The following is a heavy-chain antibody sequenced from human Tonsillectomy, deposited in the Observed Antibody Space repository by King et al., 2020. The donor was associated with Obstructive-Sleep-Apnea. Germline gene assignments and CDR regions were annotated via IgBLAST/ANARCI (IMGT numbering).Heavy chain of an antibody. CDR1: GFTFSSYD. J-gene: IGHJ5*02. V-gene: IGHV3-13*04. Sequence: LVQSGGGLVQPGGSLRLSCAASGFTFSSYDMHWVRHATGKGLEWVSAIGTAGDTYYPGSVKGRFTISRENAKNSLYLQMNSLRAGDTAVYYCARELTTGWFDPWGQGTLVTVSS. CDR3: ARELTTGWFDP. CDR2: IGTAGDT. D-gene: IGHD4-17*01.